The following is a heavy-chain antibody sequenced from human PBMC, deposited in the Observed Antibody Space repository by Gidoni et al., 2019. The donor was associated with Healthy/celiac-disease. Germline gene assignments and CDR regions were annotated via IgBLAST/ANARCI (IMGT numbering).Heavy chain of an antibody. CDR3: ARAGPHRDLEWLLRYYFDY. J-gene: IGHJ4*02. V-gene: IGHV1-18*01. CDR2: ISAYNGNT. D-gene: IGHD3-3*01. CDR1: GYTFTSYG. Sequence: QVQLVQSGAEVKKPGASVKVSCKASGYTFTSYGISWVRQAPGQGLEWMGWISAYNGNTNYAQKLQGRVTMTTDTSTSTAYMELRSLRSDDTAVYYCARAGPHRDLEWLLRYYFDYWGQGTLVTVSS.